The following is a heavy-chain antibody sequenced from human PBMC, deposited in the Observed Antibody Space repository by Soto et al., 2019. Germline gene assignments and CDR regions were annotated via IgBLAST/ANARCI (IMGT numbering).Heavy chain of an antibody. CDR3: ARARYSSGLQYYGMDV. CDR1: GYTFTSYG. D-gene: IGHD6-19*01. V-gene: IGHV1-18*01. Sequence: ASVKVSCTASGYTFTSYGISWVRQASGQGLEWMGWISAYIGNTNYAQKLQGRVTITADESTSTAYMELSSLRSEDTAVYYCARARYSSGLQYYGMDVWGQGTTVTVSS. J-gene: IGHJ6*02. CDR2: ISAYIGNT.